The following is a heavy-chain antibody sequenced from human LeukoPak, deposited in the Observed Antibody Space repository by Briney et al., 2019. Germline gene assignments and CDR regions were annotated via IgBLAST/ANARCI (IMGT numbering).Heavy chain of an antibody. D-gene: IGHD1-26*01. CDR1: GYSFTSYY. CDR3: ARSSAYYNEADI. CDR2: INPSCGST. Sequence: ASVKVSCKTSGYSFTSYYIHWVRQAPAQGLEWMGIINPSCGSTTYAQKFQGRRTIDSDTSTSTVYMELSSLRSEDTAMYYCARSSAYYNEADIWGQGTMVTVSS. V-gene: IGHV1-46*01. J-gene: IGHJ3*02.